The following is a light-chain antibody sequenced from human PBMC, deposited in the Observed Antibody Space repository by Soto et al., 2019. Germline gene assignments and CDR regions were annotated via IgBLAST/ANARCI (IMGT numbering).Light chain of an antibody. J-gene: IGKJ1*01. CDR3: QQYNSYGT. V-gene: IGKV1-5*03. CDR1: QTISSW. CDR2: KAS. Sequence: EMQMTQSPSTLSVSVGDRVTLTCRAIQTISSWLAWYQQKPGKAPKLLIYKASTLESGVPSRFTGSGSAPEFTLTISSLQPDDFATYYCQQYNSYGTFGRGTKV.